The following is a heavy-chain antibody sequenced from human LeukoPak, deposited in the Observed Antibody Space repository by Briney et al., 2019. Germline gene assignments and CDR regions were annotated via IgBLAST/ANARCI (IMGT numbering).Heavy chain of an antibody. CDR1: GFTVSSNY. CDR2: IYSGGST. J-gene: IGHJ6*02. V-gene: IGHV3-53*01. D-gene: IGHD6-6*01. CDR3: ARDGIAARPGSYYYYGMDV. Sequence: GGSLRLSCAASGFTVSSNYMSWVRQAPGKGLEWVSVIYSGGSTYYADSVKGRFTISRDNSKNTLYLQMNSLRAEDTAVYYCARDGIAARPGSYYYYGMDVWGQGTTVTVSS.